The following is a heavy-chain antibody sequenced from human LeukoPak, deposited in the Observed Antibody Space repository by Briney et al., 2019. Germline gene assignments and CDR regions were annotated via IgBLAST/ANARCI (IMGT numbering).Heavy chain of an antibody. V-gene: IGHV4-4*07. CDR1: GGSISSYY. D-gene: IGHD6-13*01. CDR2: IYTSGST. CDR3: ARSDSSWSSEGYYFDY. J-gene: IGHJ4*02. Sequence: KASETLPLTCTVSGGSISSYYWSWIRQPAGKGLEWIGRIYTSGSTNYNPSPKSRVTMSVDTSKNQFSLKLSSVTAADTAVYYCARSDSSWSSEGYYFDYWGQGTLVTVSS.